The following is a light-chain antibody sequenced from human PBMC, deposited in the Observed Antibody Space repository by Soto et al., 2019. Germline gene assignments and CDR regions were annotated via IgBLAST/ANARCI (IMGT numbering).Light chain of an antibody. Sequence: QSVLTQPASVSGSPGQSLTISCTGTSSDVGGYNYVSWYQQHPGKAPKRMIYEVSNRPSGVSNRFSGPKSGNTASLTISGLQAEDEADYYCSSYTSSSTYVVGTGTKVTVL. CDR2: EVS. V-gene: IGLV2-14*01. CDR3: SSYTSSSTYV. CDR1: SSDVGGYNY. J-gene: IGLJ1*01.